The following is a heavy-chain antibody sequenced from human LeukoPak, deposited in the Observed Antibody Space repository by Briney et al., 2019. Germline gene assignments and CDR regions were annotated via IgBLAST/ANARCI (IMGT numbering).Heavy chain of an antibody. CDR1: GGSFSGYF. CDR2: INHSGST. V-gene: IGHV4-34*01. J-gene: IGHJ4*02. D-gene: IGHD3-9*01. Sequence: SETLSLTCAVYGGSFSGYFWTWIRQPPGKGLEWIGEINHSGSTNYNPSLKSRVTISADTSKRQFSLRLGSVTAADTAVYYCASGWLTQDDSWGQGTLVTVSS. CDR3: ASGWLTQDDS.